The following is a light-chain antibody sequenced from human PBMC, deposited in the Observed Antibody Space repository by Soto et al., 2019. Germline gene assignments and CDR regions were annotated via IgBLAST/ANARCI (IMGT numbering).Light chain of an antibody. CDR3: QSYDSSNWV. V-gene: IGLV6-57*01. Sequence: NFMLTQPHSVSESPGKTVTISCTRSSCSIASNSVQWYQQRPGSSPTTVIYEDNQRTSGVPDRFSGSIDSSSNSASLTISGLKTEDEADYYCQSYDSSNWVFGGGTKLTVL. CDR1: SCSIASNS. CDR2: EDN. J-gene: IGLJ3*02.